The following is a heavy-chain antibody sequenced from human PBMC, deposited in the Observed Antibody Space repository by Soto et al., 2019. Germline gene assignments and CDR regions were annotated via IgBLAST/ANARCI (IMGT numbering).Heavy chain of an antibody. V-gene: IGHV1-69*12. Sequence: QVQLVQSGAEVKKPGSSVKVSCKASGSTFSSYAISWVRQAPGQGLAWMGGIIPIFGTANYAQKFQGRVTITADESTSTAYVELSSLRSEDTAVYYCASAAPPYYYYGMDVWGQGTTVTVSS. CDR3: ASAAPPYYYYGMDV. D-gene: IGHD2-2*01. J-gene: IGHJ6*02. CDR2: IIPIFGTA. CDR1: GSTFSSYA.